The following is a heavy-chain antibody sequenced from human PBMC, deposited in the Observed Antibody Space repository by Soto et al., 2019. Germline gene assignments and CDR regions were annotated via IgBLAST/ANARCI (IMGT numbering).Heavy chain of an antibody. D-gene: IGHD5-12*01. V-gene: IGHV4-30-4*01. CDR1: DGSLRSGDYY. Sequence: QVQLQESGPGLVKPSQTLSLTCSVSDGSLRSGDYYWSWIRQPPGKGLEWIGYIYYSGNTYYNPSLKRRVSISVDKSKTQFSLKLMSATAADTALYYCARVLNRGSDYDSYYFDKWGQGTLVTVSS. CDR3: ARVLNRGSDYDSYYFDK. J-gene: IGHJ4*02. CDR2: IYYSGNT.